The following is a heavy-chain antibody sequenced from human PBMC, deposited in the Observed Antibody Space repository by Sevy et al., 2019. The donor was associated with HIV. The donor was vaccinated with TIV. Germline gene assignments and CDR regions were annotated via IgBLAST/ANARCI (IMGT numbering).Heavy chain of an antibody. V-gene: IGHV3-73*01. J-gene: IGHJ4*02. Sequence: GGSLRLSCAASGFTFSGSTMHWVRQASGKGLEWVGRIRSKANTYANAYAASVKGRFSISRDDSKNTAYLQMNSLKTEDTAEYYCSRQVVAVAGDYFDYWGQGTLVTVSS. CDR3: SRQVVAVAGDYFDY. CDR1: GFTFSGST. D-gene: IGHD6-19*01. CDR2: IRSKANTYAN.